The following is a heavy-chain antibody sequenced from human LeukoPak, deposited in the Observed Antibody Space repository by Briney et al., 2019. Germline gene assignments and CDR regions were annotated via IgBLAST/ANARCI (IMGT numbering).Heavy chain of an antibody. D-gene: IGHD3-3*01. V-gene: IGHV1-18*01. CDR3: ARGPRVFGVVLSSHWFFDV. Sequence: GASVKVSCKASGYTFSNYGISWVRQAPGQGLEWVGWIRGYSGNTIYAQKLQGRVTMTTDTYTTTAYMELRSLRSDDTAVYYCARGPRVFGVVLSSHWFFDVWGRGTLVTVSS. J-gene: IGHJ2*01. CDR1: GYTFSNYG. CDR2: IRGYSGNT.